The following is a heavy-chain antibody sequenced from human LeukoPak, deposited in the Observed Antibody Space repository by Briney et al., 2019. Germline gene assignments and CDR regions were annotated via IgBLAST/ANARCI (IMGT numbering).Heavy chain of an antibody. D-gene: IGHD2-2*01. V-gene: IGHV3-11*01. CDR3: AREVSQLLGRGGIDY. Sequence: GGPLRLFCAASGFTFSDYYMSWIRQARGKGLEWGSYISSSGSTIYYADPVKGRFTISRNNAKNSLYLQMNSLRAEDTAVYYCAREVSQLLGRGGIDYWGQGTLVTVSS. CDR2: ISSSGSTI. CDR1: GFTFSDYY. J-gene: IGHJ4*02.